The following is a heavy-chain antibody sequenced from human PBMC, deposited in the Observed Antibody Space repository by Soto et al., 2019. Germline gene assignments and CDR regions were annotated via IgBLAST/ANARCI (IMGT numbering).Heavy chain of an antibody. CDR1: GGSISSGDYY. D-gene: IGHD3-16*01. CDR3: ARDVRGSYFDY. J-gene: IGHJ4*02. Sequence: QVQLQESGPGLVKPSQTLSLTCTVSGGSISSGDYYWSWIRQPPGKGLEWIGYIYYSGSTYYNPSPKGRVTLSVDTSQNPFSLELSPGAAADTAGYYWARDVRGSYFDYWGQGTLVTVSS. CDR2: IYYSGST. V-gene: IGHV4-30-4*01.